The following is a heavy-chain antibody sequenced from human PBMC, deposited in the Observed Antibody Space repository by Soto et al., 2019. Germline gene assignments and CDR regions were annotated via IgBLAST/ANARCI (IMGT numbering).Heavy chain of an antibody. CDR2: ISSSGSTI. J-gene: IGHJ6*02. V-gene: IGHV3-48*03. D-gene: IGHD3-3*01. CDR1: GFTFSSYA. CDR3: ARDRILWSGSRKPYGMDV. Sequence: PGGSLRLSCAASGFTFSSYAMSWVRQAPGKGLEWVSYISSSGSTIYYADSVKGRFTISRDNAKNSLYLQMNSLRAEDTAVYYCARDRILWSGSRKPYGMDVWGQGTTATVS.